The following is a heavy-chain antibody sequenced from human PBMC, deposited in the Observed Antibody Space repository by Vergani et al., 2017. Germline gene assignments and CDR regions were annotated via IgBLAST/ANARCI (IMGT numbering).Heavy chain of an antibody. J-gene: IGHJ6*03. D-gene: IGHD3-3*01. V-gene: IGHV3-9*01. CDR2: ISWNSGSI. CDR1: GFTFDDYA. CDR3: AKGXLRFLEWLSPPMDV. Sequence: EVQLVESGGGLVQPGRSLRLSCAASGFTFDDYAMHWVRQAPGKGLEWVSGISWNSGSIGYADSVKGRFTISRDNAKNSLYLQMNSLRAEDTALYYCAKGXLRFLEWLSPPMDVWDKGTTVTVSS.